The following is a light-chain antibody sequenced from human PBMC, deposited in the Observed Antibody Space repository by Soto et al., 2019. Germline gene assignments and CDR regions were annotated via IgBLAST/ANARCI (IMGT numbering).Light chain of an antibody. CDR1: QSVSRNY. Sequence: IVLTQSPGTLSLSPGATATLSCRASQSVSRNYLAWFQQKPGQAPRLLIHGASSRAAGTPDRFSGSGSGTDFTLTISRLEPEDFAVYYCHHYGDSPIYTFGPGTKVDFK. CDR3: HHYGDSPIYT. CDR2: GAS. J-gene: IGKJ3*01. V-gene: IGKV3-20*01.